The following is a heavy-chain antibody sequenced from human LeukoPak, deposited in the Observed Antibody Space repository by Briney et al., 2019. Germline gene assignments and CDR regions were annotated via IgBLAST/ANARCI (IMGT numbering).Heavy chain of an antibody. D-gene: IGHD5-18*01. V-gene: IGHV3-11*01. CDR2: ISLSGSTV. CDR3: ARDFTHTAVVIYYYGLDV. CDR1: GFTFSDYY. Sequence: GGPLRLSCAASGFTFSDYYMSWVRQAPGKGLEWVSYISLSGSTVYYADSVKGRFTISRDNAKNSLYLQMNSLRAEDTAVYYCARDFTHTAVVIYYYGLDVWGKGTTVTVSS. J-gene: IGHJ6*04.